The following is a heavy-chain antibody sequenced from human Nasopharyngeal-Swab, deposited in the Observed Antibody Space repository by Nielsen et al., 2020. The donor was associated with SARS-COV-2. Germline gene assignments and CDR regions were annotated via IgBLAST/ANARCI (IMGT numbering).Heavy chain of an antibody. J-gene: IGHJ6*02. D-gene: IGHD1-20*01. V-gene: IGHV3-7*01. CDR2: IKQDGSEK. CDR3: ERDFRSVNFYYYYYGMDV. Sequence: GGSLRLSCAASGFTFSSYWMSWVRQAPGKGLEWVANIKQDGSEKYYVDSVKGRFTISRDNAKNSLYLQMNSLRAEDTAVYYCERDFRSVNFYYYYYGMDVWGQGTTVTVSS. CDR1: GFTFSSYW.